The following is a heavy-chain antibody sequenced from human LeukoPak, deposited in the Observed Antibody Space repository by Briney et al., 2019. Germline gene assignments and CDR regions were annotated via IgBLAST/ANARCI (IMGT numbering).Heavy chain of an antibody. CDR2: ISSSGITI. CDR1: AFTFSAYY. D-gene: IGHD3-10*01. V-gene: IGHV3-11*01. J-gene: IGHJ4*02. CDR3: ARCGLSSGIDY. Sequence: KTGGSQRLACPAAAFTFSAYYTRWVRHAPGEGLGWDAYISSSGITISYADSVKGRFTTSRDNAKNSLYRQMNSLRAEDTAVYYCARCGLSSGIDYWGQGTLGTVSS.